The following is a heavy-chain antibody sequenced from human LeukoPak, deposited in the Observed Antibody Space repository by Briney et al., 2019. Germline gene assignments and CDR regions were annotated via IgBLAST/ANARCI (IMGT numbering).Heavy chain of an antibody. V-gene: IGHV3-23*01. CDR3: AKDRQRYCSGGSCQDPYYFDY. Sequence: GGTLRLSCAASGFTFSSYVMSWVRQAPGKGLGWVSGISGSGGSTYYADPGKARFTISRDNSKNKLYLQMNSLRAEDTAVYYCAKDRQRYCSGGSCQDPYYFDYWGQGTLVTVSS. CDR2: ISGSGGST. CDR1: GFTFSSYV. D-gene: IGHD2-15*01. J-gene: IGHJ4*02.